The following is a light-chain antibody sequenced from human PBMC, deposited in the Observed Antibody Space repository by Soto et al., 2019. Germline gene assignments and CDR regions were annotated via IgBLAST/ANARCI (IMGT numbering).Light chain of an antibody. CDR2: GAS. V-gene: IGKV3-15*01. CDR3: QLYNNWPPLT. CDR1: QSISSN. J-gene: IGKJ4*01. Sequence: EIVMTQSPATLSVSPGERATLSCRASQSISSNLAWYQQKPGQAPRLLIYGASTRATGIPARFSGSGSGTEFTLTIRSLQSEDFAVYYCQLYNNWPPLTFGGGTKVEIK.